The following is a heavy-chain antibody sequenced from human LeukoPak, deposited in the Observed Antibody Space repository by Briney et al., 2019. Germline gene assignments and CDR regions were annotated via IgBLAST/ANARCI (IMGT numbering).Heavy chain of an antibody. CDR3: ARDNPRTTGYSSGSSFDF. D-gene: IGHD6-19*01. J-gene: IGHJ4*02. CDR1: GSTFSAYW. CDR2: IYHSGGGNT. Sequence: GSLRLSCAASGSTFSAYWMTWVRQPPGKGLEWIGEIYHSGGGNTNYNPSLKSRATISIDNAKNQFSLKVRSVTAADTAVYFCARDNPRTTGYSSGSSFDFWGQGTLVTVSS. V-gene: IGHV4/OR15-8*02.